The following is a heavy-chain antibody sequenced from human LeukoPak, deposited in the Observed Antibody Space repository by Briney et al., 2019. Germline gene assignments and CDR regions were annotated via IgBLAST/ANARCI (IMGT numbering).Heavy chain of an antibody. CDR2: IRQDANVK. V-gene: IGHV3-7*01. CDR3: ARWAADSGIYYIAS. Sequence: GGSLRLSCAASGFTFSSYWMTWVRQAPGKGLQWVASIRQDANVKYYVDSVRGRFTISRDNAENSLHLQMNGLRAEDTAMYYCARWAADSGIYYIASWGQGSLVTVSS. D-gene: IGHD3-10*01. CDR1: GFTFSSYW. J-gene: IGHJ4*02.